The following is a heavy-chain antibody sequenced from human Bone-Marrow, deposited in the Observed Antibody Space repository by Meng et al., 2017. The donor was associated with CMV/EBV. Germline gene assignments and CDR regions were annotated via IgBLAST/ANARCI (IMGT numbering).Heavy chain of an antibody. CDR2: IWYDGSNK. D-gene: IGHD6-13*01. V-gene: IGHV3-33*06. CDR1: GFTFSSYV. Sequence: GESLKISCAAAGFTFSSYVMHWVRQAPGKGLEWVAVIWYDGSNKYYADSVKGRFTIPRENSKNTLYLQMNSLRTEDTAVYYCAKELKTIAAAERYGMDVWGQGTTVTVSS. J-gene: IGHJ6*02. CDR3: AKELKTIAAAERYGMDV.